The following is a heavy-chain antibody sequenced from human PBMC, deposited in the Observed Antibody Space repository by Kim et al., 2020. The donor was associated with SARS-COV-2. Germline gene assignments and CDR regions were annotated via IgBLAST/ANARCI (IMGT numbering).Heavy chain of an antibody. CDR1: GNTLTKLS. Sequence: ASVKVSCKVSGNTLTKLSVHWVRQAPAKGLEWMGGFDLEDGEIRYAQTFQGRVTMTEDTSTDTAYMELSSLRSEDTAVYYCATFTSISIFGVVNGEAFDIWEQGTMVTVSS. J-gene: IGHJ3*02. CDR3: ATFTSISIFGVVNGEAFDI. V-gene: IGHV1-24*01. CDR2: FDLEDGEI. D-gene: IGHD3-3*01.